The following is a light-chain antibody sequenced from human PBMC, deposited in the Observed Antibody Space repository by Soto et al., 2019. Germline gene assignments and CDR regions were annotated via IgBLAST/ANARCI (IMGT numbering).Light chain of an antibody. J-gene: IGLJ3*02. CDR3: QTWGTGIEV. V-gene: IGLV4-69*01. CDR2: LNSDGSH. Sequence: QLVLTQLPSASASLGASVKLTCTLSSGHSSYTIAWHQQQPEKGPRYLMTLNSDGSHSKGDGIPDRFSGSSSGAERYLSISSLQSEDGADYYGQTWGTGIEVFGGGTKLTVL. CDR1: SGHSSYT.